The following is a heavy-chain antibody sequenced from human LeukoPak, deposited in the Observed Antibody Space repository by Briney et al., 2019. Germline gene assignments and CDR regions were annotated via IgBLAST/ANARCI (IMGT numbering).Heavy chain of an antibody. D-gene: IGHD6-19*01. J-gene: IGHJ4*02. CDR1: GYTFTSYG. V-gene: IGHV1-2*02. Sequence: RASVKVSCKASGYTFTSYGISWVRQAPGQGLEWMGWINPNSGGTNYAQKFQGRVTMTRDTSISTAYMELSRLRSDDTAVYYCARDPPLIAVAGTGGDYWGQGTLVTVSS. CDR2: INPNSGGT. CDR3: ARDPPLIAVAGTGGDY.